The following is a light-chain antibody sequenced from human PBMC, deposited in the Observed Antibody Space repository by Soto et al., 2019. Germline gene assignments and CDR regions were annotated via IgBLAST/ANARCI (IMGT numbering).Light chain of an antibody. CDR3: QQYYTYPWT. Sequence: AIRMTQSPSSLSASTGDGVTITCRASQGVSNYLAWYQQKPGQAHKVLIHAASTLQGGVQSRFSGSGSGTDFTLTISGLQSDDFATYYCQQYYTYPWTFGQGTKVDIK. J-gene: IGKJ1*01. CDR1: QGVSNY. CDR2: AAS. V-gene: IGKV1-8*01.